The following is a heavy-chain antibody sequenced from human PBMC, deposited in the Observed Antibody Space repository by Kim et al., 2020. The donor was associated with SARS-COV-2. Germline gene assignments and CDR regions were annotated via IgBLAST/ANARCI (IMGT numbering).Heavy chain of an antibody. V-gene: IGHV4-31*03. CDR2: VSDSGRT. D-gene: IGHD3-10*01. CDR1: GASISSGGNF. CDR3: ARAPLYGSGSYGYFDS. Sequence: SETLSLTCTVSGASISSGGNFWNWFRQHPVKGLEWIGFVSDSGRTNYNPSLQSRVFISMDTSKNQFSLNLKSVTDADTAVYYCARAPLYGSGSYGYFDS. J-gene: IGHJ4*03.